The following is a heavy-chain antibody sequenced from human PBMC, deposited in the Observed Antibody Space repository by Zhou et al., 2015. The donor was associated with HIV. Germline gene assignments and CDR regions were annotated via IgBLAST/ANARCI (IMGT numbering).Heavy chain of an antibody. CDR3: ARSFYDRDGYYPDF. D-gene: IGHD3-22*01. CDR1: GDTFSNFA. CDR2: IIPIFGTA. V-gene: IGHV1-69*06. Sequence: QVQLVQSGAEVKKPGSSVRISCKTSGDTFSNFAVSWVRQAPGRGLEWMGGIIPIFGTAKYTEKFQDRLTIAADKLTTTVYMQLLRLTFEDTAIIYCARSFYDRDGYYPDFWGQGTLVTVSS. J-gene: IGHJ4*02.